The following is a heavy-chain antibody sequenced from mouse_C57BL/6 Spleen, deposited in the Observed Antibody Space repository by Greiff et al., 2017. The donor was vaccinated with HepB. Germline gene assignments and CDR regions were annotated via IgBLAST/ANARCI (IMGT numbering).Heavy chain of an antibody. V-gene: IGHV5-9*01. CDR2: ISGGGGNT. J-gene: IGHJ1*03. Sequence: EVKLMESGGGLVKPGGSLKLSCAASGFTFSSYTMSWVRQTPEKRLEWVATISGGGGNTYYPDSVKGRFTISRDNAKNTLYLQMSSLRSEDTALYYCARRGTVVAPYWYFDVWGTGTTVTVSS. D-gene: IGHD1-1*01. CDR3: ARRGTVVAPYWYFDV. CDR1: GFTFSSYT.